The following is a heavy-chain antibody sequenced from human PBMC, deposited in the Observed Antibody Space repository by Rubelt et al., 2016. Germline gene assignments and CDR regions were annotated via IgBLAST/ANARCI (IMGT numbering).Heavy chain of an antibody. D-gene: IGHD2-15*01. V-gene: IGHV4-34*01. CDR2: INHSGST. Sequence: QVQLQQWGAGLLKPSETLSLTCAVYGGSFSGYYWSWIRQPPGKGLEWIGEINHSGSTNYNPAPKRRVTITVDTSKNQFTLKLSSVTAADTAVYYCAREVVAATERDNWFDPWGQGTLVTVSS. CDR3: AREVVAATERDNWFDP. CDR1: GGSFSGYY. J-gene: IGHJ5*02.